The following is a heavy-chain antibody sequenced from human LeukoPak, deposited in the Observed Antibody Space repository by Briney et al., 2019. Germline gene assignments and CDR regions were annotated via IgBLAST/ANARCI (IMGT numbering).Heavy chain of an antibody. CDR2: ISYDGSNK. Sequence: PGGSLRLSCAASGFTFSSYGMHWVRQAPGKGLEWVAVISYDGSNKYYADSVKGRFTISRDNSKNTLYLQMNSLRAEDTAVYYCAKDRGSGSGSYYGMDVWGQGTTVTVSS. CDR1: GFTFSSYG. J-gene: IGHJ6*02. V-gene: IGHV3-30*18. CDR3: AKDRGSGSGSYYGMDV. D-gene: IGHD3-10*01.